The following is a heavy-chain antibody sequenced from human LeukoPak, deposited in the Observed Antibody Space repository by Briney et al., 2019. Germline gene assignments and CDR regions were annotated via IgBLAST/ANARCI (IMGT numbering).Heavy chain of an antibody. CDR2: ISYSGST. D-gene: IGHD5-12*01. CDR1: GGSISSSDFN. Sequence: PSETLSLTCTVSGGSISSSDFNWGWTRQPPGKGLEWIGVISYSGSTYYNPSLKSRVTISVDTSKSHFSLKLSSVTAADTAIYYCARLDKGIKVAHFDYWGQGTLVTVSS. J-gene: IGHJ4*02. CDR3: ARLDKGIKVAHFDY. V-gene: IGHV4-39*01.